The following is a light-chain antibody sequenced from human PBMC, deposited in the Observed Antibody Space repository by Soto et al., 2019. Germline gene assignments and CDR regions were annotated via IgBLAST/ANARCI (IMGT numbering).Light chain of an antibody. CDR2: GAS. CDR3: QQYNNWPPWT. J-gene: IGKJ1*01. Sequence: EMVMTQSPVTLSVSPGERATLSCRASQHVNSNLAWYQQKPGQAPRLLIYGASTRATSIPARFSGSGSGTEFTLTISSLQSEDFAVYHCQQYNNWPPWTFGQGTKVEIK. CDR1: QHVNSN. V-gene: IGKV3-15*01.